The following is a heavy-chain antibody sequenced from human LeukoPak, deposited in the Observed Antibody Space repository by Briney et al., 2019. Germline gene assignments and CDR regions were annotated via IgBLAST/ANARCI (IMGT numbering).Heavy chain of an antibody. CDR3: ARVGSGPRAVSGY. Sequence: KVSCXXSGGTFSSYAISWVRQAPGQGLEWMGGIIPIFGTANYAQKFQGRVTITADESTSTAYMELSSLRSEDTAVYYCARVGSGPRAVSGYWGQGTLVTVSS. J-gene: IGHJ4*02. CDR2: IIPIFGTA. CDR1: GGTFSSYA. V-gene: IGHV1-69*01. D-gene: IGHD6-19*01.